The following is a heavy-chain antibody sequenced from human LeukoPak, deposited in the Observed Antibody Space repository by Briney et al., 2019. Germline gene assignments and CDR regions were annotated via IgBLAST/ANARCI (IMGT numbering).Heavy chain of an antibody. CDR3: ARASWGYYVSSGYPFDY. CDR1: GFTFSSYS. V-gene: IGHV3-21*01. D-gene: IGHD3-22*01. CDR2: ISSSSSYI. Sequence: GGSLRLSCAASGFTFSSYSMNWVRQAPGKGLEWVSSISSSSSYIYYADSVKGRFTISRDNAKNSLYLQMNSLRAEDTAVYYCARASWGYYVSSGYPFDYWGQGTLVTVSS. J-gene: IGHJ4*02.